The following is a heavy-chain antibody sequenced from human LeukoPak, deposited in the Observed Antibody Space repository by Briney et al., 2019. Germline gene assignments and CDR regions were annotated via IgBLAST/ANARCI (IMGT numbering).Heavy chain of an antibody. V-gene: IGHV4-39*07. CDR3: ASTHPEDPYYYGMDV. Sequence: SETLSLTCTVSGGSISSSSYYWGWIRQPPGKGLEWIGSIYYSGSTYYNPSLKSRVTISVDTSKNQFSLKLSSVTAADTAVYYCASTHPEDPYYYGMDVWGQGTTVTVSS. D-gene: IGHD1-14*01. CDR1: GGSISSSSYY. CDR2: IYYSGST. J-gene: IGHJ6*02.